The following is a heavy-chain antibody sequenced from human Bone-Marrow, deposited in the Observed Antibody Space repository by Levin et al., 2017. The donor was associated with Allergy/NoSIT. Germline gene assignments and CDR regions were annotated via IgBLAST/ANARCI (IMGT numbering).Heavy chain of an antibody. J-gene: IGHJ6*02. Sequence: TGGSLRLSCAASGFTFSSYGMHWVRQAPGKGLEWVAVISYDGSNKYYADSVKGRFTISRDNSKNTLYLQMNSLRAEDTAVYYCANCGNSYNYYYYGMDVWGQGTTVTVSS. CDR1: GFTFSSYG. V-gene: IGHV3-30*18. D-gene: IGHD4-23*01. CDR3: ANCGNSYNYYYYGMDV. CDR2: ISYDGSNK.